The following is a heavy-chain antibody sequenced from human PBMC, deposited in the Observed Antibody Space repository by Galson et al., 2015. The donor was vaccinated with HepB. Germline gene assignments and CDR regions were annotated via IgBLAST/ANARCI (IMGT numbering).Heavy chain of an antibody. Sequence: SVKVSCKASGYTFTAYYMYWVRQAPGQGLEWMGWIKLDSGGTSYAQKFQGRVTMTRDTSINTAYMELSSLRFDDTAMYYCARVGDAVMVELDYWGQGTLVSVSS. D-gene: IGHD5-18*01. CDR3: ARVGDAVMVELDY. J-gene: IGHJ4*02. CDR1: GYTFTAYY. V-gene: IGHV1-2*02. CDR2: IKLDSGGT.